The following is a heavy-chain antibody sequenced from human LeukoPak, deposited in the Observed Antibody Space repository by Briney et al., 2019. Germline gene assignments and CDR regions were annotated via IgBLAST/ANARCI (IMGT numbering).Heavy chain of an antibody. CDR1: GFTFSSSA. D-gene: IGHD1-26*01. CDR3: AKDQRWELPHYLDS. CDR2: ISASGGST. V-gene: IGHV3-23*01. Sequence: GGSLRLSCAASGFTFSSSAMSWVRQVPGKGLEWVSGISASGGSTSYADSVRGRFTISRDNSKNTLYVQMNSLRDEDTAVYYCAKDQRWELPHYLDSWGQGTLVAVSS. J-gene: IGHJ4*02.